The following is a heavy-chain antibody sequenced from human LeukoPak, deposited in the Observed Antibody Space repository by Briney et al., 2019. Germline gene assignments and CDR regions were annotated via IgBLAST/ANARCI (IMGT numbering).Heavy chain of an antibody. Sequence: GGSLRLSCAASGFSVSSKYMNWVRQAPGKGLEWVSVIYSGGSTYYAASVKGRFTISRDNSKNTLYLQMNSLRAEDTAVYYCARSYGSGSYYNPGDVWGKGTTVTVSS. V-gene: IGHV3-66*01. CDR2: IYSGGST. CDR3: ARSYGSGSYYNPGDV. J-gene: IGHJ6*04. D-gene: IGHD3-10*01. CDR1: GFSVSSKY.